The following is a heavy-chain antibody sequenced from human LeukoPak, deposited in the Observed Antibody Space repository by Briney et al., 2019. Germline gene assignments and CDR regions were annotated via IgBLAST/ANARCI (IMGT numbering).Heavy chain of an antibody. D-gene: IGHD6-6*01. CDR3: AREVEYSSSGYYYYYMDV. V-gene: IGHV1-2*02. Sequence: APVKVSCKASGYTFTGYYMHWVRQAPGQGLEWMGWINPNSCGTNYAQKFQGRVTMTRDTSISTAYMELSRLRSDDTAVYYCAREVEYSSSGYYYYYMDVWGKGTTVTVSS. CDR2: INPNSCGT. J-gene: IGHJ6*03. CDR1: GYTFTGYY.